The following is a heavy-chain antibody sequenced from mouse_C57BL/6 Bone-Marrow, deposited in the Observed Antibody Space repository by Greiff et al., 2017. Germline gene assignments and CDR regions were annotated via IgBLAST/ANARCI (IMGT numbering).Heavy chain of an antibody. CDR1: GYTFTSYW. D-gene: IGHD3-2*02. CDR3: AIFSDSSCSFDY. Sequence: QVQLQQPGAELVKPGASVKVSCKASGYTFTSYWLHWVKQRPGQGLEWIGRIHPSDSDTNYNQQFKGKATLTVDKSSSPAYMQLSILTSEDSAVYYCAIFSDSSCSFDYWGQGTTLTVAS. V-gene: IGHV1-74*01. CDR2: IHPSDSDT. J-gene: IGHJ2*01.